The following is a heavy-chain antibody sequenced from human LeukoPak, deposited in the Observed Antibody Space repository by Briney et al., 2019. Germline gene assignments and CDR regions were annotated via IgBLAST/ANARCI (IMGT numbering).Heavy chain of an antibody. CDR1: GGSISTSNYY. CDR3: ARGPRYLDY. Sequence: PSETLSLTCTVSGGSISTSNYYWGWIRQPPGKGLEWIGEINHSGSTNYNPSLKSRVTISVDTSKNQFSLKLSSVTAADTAVYYCARGPRYLDYWGQGTLVTVSS. J-gene: IGHJ4*02. CDR2: INHSGST. V-gene: IGHV4-39*07.